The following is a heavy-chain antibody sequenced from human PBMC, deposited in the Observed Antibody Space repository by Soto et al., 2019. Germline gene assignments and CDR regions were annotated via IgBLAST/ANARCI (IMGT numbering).Heavy chain of an antibody. J-gene: IGHJ4*02. Sequence: PSETLSLTCTVSGGSISSGDYYWSWIRQPPGKGLEWIGYIYYSGSTYYNPSLKSRVTISVDTSKNQFSLKLSSVTAADTAVYYCARVLSSAAVAGTPHFDYWRQGTLVTVSS. D-gene: IGHD6-19*01. CDR3: ARVLSSAAVAGTPHFDY. CDR2: IYYSGST. V-gene: IGHV4-30-4*01. CDR1: GGSISSGDYY.